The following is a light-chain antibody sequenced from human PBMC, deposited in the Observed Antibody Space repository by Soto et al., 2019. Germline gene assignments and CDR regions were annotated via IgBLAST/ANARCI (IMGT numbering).Light chain of an antibody. CDR2: DAT. CDR1: QSVRNN. Sequence: EVVMTQSPATQSVSPGERATLSCKASQSVRNNLVWYLQKPGQAPRPIIYDATTRATGIPVRFSGSGSGTEFTLTISSLQSEDVGVYYCQQYDNWPPKTFGGGTKVEVK. CDR3: QQYDNWPPKT. J-gene: IGKJ4*01. V-gene: IGKV3-15*01.